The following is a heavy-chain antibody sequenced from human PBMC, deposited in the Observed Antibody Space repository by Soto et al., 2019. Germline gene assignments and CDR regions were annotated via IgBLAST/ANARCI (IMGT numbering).Heavy chain of an antibody. CDR3: AKDTATAITSYYFYGMDV. J-gene: IGHJ6*02. CDR2: ISYGGRNK. D-gene: IGHD5-12*01. CDR1: GFIFSTYG. Sequence: QMQLVESGGGVVQPGRSLRVSCEASGFIFSTYGMHWVRQAPGKGLEWVAVISYGGRNKYYADSVRGRFTISRDNSKNTLHLQMNSLRGEDTAVYYCAKDTATAITSYYFYGMDVWGQGTTVTVSS. V-gene: IGHV3-30*18.